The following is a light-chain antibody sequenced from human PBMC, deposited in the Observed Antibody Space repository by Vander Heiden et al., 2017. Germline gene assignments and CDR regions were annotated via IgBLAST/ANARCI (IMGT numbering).Light chain of an antibody. CDR3: QQLKSYPLT. CDR2: ASS. J-gene: IGKJ4*01. V-gene: IGKV1-9*01. CDR1: QASSSH. Sequence: PASLSASVRGRVTVPRRASQASSSHLAWYQQKPGKAPKLLIYASSTLQTGVPSRFSGSGSGTDFTLTISSLQPEDFATYYCQQLKSYPLTFGGGTKVEI.